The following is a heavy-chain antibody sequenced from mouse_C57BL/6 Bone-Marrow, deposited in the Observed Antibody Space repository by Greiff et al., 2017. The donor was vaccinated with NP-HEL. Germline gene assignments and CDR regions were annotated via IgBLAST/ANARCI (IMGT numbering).Heavy chain of an antibody. J-gene: IGHJ2*01. CDR3: ARLLGRGYYFDY. CDR2: INYDGSST. CDR1: GFTFSDYY. D-gene: IGHD4-1*01. V-gene: IGHV5-16*01. Sequence: EVMLVESEGGLVQPGRSMKLSCTASGFTFSDYYMAWVRQVPEKGLEWVANINYDGSSTYYLDSLKSRFIISRDNAKNILYLQMSSLKSEDTATYYCARLLGRGYYFDYWGQGTTLTVSS.